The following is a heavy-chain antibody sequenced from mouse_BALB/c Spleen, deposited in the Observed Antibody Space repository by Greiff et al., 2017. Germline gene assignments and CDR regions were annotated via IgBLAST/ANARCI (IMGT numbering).Heavy chain of an antibody. CDR3: ARCDYDVGYAMDY. J-gene: IGHJ4*01. D-gene: IGHD2-4*01. CDR1: GYTFTDYN. CDR2: IYPYNGGT. Sequence: VQLQQSGPELVKPGASVKISCKASGYTFTDYNMHWVKQSHGKSLEWIGYIYPYNGGTGYNQKFKSKATLTVDNSSSTAHMELRCLTSEDSAVYYCARCDYDVGYAMDYWGQGTSVTVSA. V-gene: IGHV1S29*02.